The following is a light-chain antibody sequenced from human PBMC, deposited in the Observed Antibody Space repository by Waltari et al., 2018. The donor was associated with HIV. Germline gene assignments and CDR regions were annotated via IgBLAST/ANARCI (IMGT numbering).Light chain of an antibody. CDR2: EDK. V-gene: IGLV6-57*01. J-gene: IGLJ2*01. CDR3: QSYDSSPVV. CDR1: SGNIASSY. Sequence: FMLTQPHSVSESPGKTVTISCIRSSGNIASSYVQCYQQRPGSYHTTVIYEDKKRLSGVPDRYSGSIDSSCNSASLIISGRKTENEADYNCQSYDSSPVVVGGGTKLTVL.